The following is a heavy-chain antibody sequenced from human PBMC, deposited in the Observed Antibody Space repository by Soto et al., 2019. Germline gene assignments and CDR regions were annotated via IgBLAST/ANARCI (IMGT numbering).Heavy chain of an antibody. D-gene: IGHD6-13*01. CDR3: ARPLEQHQLGFGMDV. CDR2: IWYDGSKI. CDR1: GFTFSTYG. Sequence: QVQLVQSGGGVVQPGGSLRLSCAASGFTFSTYGMHWVRQAPGKGLEWVAVIWYDGSKIYYADSVKGRFTISRDKSKSTLYLQMNSLRAEETAVYYCARPLEQHQLGFGMDVWGQGSPVTVSS. V-gene: IGHV3-33*01. J-gene: IGHJ6*01.